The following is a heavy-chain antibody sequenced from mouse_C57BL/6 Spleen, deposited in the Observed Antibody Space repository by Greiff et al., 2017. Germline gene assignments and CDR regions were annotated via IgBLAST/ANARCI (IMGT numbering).Heavy chain of an antibody. V-gene: IGHV1-18*01. CDR1: GYTFTDYN. Sequence: VQLQQSGPELVKPGASVKIPCKASGYTFTDYNMDWVKQSPGKSLEWIGDINPNNGGTIYNQKFKGKATLTVDKSSSTAYMELRSLTSEDTAVYYCARSGQYYGSSYAWFADWGQGTLVTVSA. CDR2: INPNNGGT. D-gene: IGHD1-1*01. J-gene: IGHJ3*01. CDR3: ARSGQYYGSSYAWFAD.